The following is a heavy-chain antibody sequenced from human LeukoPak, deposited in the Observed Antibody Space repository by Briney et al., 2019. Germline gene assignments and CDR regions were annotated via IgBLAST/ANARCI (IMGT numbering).Heavy chain of an antibody. CDR1: GGSISSSNYY. CDR3: ARRGSGRNWFDP. J-gene: IGHJ5*02. V-gene: IGHV4-39*01. Sequence: PSETLSLTCTVSGGSISSSNYYWGWIRQPPQKGLEWIGSIYYSGSTYYNPSLKSRVTISVDTSKNQFSLKLSSVTAADTAVYYCARRGSGRNWFDPWGQGTLATVSS. CDR2: IYYSGST. D-gene: IGHD1-1*01.